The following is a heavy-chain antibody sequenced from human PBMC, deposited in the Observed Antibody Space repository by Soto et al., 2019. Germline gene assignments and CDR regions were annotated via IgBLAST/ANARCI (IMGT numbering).Heavy chain of an antibody. J-gene: IGHJ6*02. CDR2: IVVGSGNT. CDR1: GFTFTSSA. CDR3: AADDTATKHYYYYGMDV. D-gene: IGHD4-17*01. Sequence: SVKVSCKASGFTFTSSAVQWVRQARGQRLEWIGWIVVGSGNTNYAQKFQERVTITRDMSTSTAYMELSSLRSEDTAVYYCAADDTATKHYYYYGMDVWGQGTTVTVSS. V-gene: IGHV1-58*01.